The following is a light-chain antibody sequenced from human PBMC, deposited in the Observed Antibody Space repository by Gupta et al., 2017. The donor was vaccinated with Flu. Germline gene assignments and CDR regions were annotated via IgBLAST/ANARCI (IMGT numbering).Light chain of an antibody. CDR3: MHDVRGPWT. CDR1: QRLVHSDGNTY. J-gene: IGKJ1*01. V-gene: IGKV2-30*02. CDR2: KIS. Sequence: DVVMTQSPLFLPVTLGQPASISCRSSQRLVHSDGNTYLHWFQQRPGQSPRRLIYKISNRDSGVPDRFSGSGSGTEFTLKISRVEAEDVGIDYCMHDVRGPWTFGQGTKVEIK.